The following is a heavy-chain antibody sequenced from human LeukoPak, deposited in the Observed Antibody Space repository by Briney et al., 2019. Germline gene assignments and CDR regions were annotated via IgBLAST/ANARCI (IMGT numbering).Heavy chain of an antibody. D-gene: IGHD6-6*01. J-gene: IGHJ4*02. CDR3: AKAISYSSSPQIFDY. CDR1: GFTFDDYA. CDR2: ISWNSGSI. V-gene: IGHV3-9*01. Sequence: PGRSLRLSCAASGFTFDDYAMHWVRQAPGKGLEWVSGISWNSGSIGYADFVKGRFTISRDNAKNSLYLQMNSLGAEDTALYYCAKAISYSSSPQIFDYWGQGTLVTVSS.